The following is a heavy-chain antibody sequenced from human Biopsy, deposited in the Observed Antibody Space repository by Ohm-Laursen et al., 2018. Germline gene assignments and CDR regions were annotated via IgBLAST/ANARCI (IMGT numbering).Heavy chain of an antibody. Sequence: GTLSLTCIVSGGSIISYYWTWIRQTPGKGLEWIGHVYNGGITNYNPSLKSRVTISKDPSKNQFSLQLSSVTAADTAVYYCARTPRDSFWSGSYKRGLWFDPWGQGTLVTVSS. CDR1: GGSIISYY. D-gene: IGHD3-3*01. J-gene: IGHJ5*02. CDR3: ARTPRDSFWSGSYKRGLWFDP. V-gene: IGHV4-59*01. CDR2: VYNGGIT.